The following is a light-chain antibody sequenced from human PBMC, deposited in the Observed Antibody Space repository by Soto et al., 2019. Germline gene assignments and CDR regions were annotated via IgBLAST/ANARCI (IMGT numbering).Light chain of an antibody. CDR2: NNH. CDR1: SSNIGSKT. CDR3: AAWDDSVNACV. Sequence: SVLTQAPSASGTPGQRVTISCSGSSSNIGSKTVNWYQQLPGMAPKLLIFNNHQRPLGVPDRFSGSKSGTSASLAISGLQSEDEADYYCAAWDDSVNACVFGTGTKVTVL. V-gene: IGLV1-44*01. J-gene: IGLJ1*01.